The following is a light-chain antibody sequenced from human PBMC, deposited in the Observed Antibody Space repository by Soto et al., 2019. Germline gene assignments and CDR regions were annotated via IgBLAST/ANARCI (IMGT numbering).Light chain of an antibody. CDR1: SGDVGGYNH. Sequence: QSALTQPASVSGSPGQSITISCTGTSGDVGGYNHVSWYQQHPGKAPKLLIYDVSNRPSGVSNRYSASKSGNTASLTISGLQAEDEADYYCKSFATTFYVFVTGTKVTVL. CDR3: KSFATTFYV. V-gene: IGLV2-14*03. J-gene: IGLJ1*01. CDR2: DVS.